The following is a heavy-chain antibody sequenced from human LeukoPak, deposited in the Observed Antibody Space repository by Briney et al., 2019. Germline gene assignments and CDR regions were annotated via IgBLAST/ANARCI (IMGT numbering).Heavy chain of an antibody. CDR1: GYAFTSYD. J-gene: IGHJ4*02. D-gene: IGHD3-10*01. CDR3: ARSQQGQGVFFDY. V-gene: IGHV1-8*01. CDR2: MNPNSGHT. Sequence: ASVKVSCKASGYAFTSYDINWVRQATGQGLEWMGWMNPNSGHTGYAQKFQGRVTFTRKTAISTAYMELSSLRSEDTAVYYCARSQQGQGVFFDYWGQGTLVTVSS.